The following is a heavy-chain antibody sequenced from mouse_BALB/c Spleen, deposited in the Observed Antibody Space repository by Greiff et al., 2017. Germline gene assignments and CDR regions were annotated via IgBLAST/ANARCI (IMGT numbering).Heavy chain of an antibody. CDR1: GYSITSDYA. D-gene: IGHD2-10*02. CDR3: ARAYGPYWYFDV. Sequence: EVKLVESGPGLVKPSQSLSLTCTVTGYSITSDYAWNWIRQFPGNKLEWMGYISYSGSTSYNPSLKSRISITRDTSKNQFFLQLNSVTTEDTATYYCARAYGPYWYFDVWGAGTTVTVSS. CDR2: ISYSGST. J-gene: IGHJ1*01. V-gene: IGHV3-2*02.